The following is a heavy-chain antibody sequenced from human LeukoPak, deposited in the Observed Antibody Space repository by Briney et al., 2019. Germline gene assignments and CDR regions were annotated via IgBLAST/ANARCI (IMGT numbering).Heavy chain of an antibody. V-gene: IGHV3-7*01. D-gene: IGHD2-2*01. J-gene: IGHJ4*02. CDR1: GFIFSSYS. CDR2: IKQDGSEK. CDR3: ARGRECSGTGCYLPGIY. Sequence: GGSLRLSCVASGFIFSSYSMNWVRQAPGKGLEWVANIKQDGSEKYHVDSVKGRFTISRDNAKNSLYLQMDSLRVEDTAVYYCARGRECSGTGCYLPGIYWGQGILVTVSS.